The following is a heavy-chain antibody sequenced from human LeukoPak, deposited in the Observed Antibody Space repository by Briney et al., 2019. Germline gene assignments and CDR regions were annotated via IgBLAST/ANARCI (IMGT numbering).Heavy chain of an antibody. CDR1: GFILSNAW. CDR2: IKSKTDGGTA. V-gene: IGHV3-15*01. J-gene: IGHJ4*02. D-gene: IGHD5-12*01. CDR3: TTTQDSGSDRSDY. Sequence: GSLRLSCAASGFILSNAWVRWVRQAPGKGLEWVGRIKSKTDGGTADYAEPVKGRFAITRDDSKNTLYLQMNSLKNEDTAVYYCTTTQDSGSDRSDYWGQGTLVTVSS.